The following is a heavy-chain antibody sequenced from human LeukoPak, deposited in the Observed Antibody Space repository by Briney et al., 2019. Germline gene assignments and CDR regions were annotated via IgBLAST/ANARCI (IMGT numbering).Heavy chain of an antibody. CDR3: ARDRNYYDSSGGDDAFDI. Sequence: GSLRLSCAASGFTVSRNYMSWVRQAPGKGLEWVSVIYSGGHTYYADSVKGRFTISRDNSKNTLYLQMNSLRAEDTAVYCCARDRNYYDSSGGDDAFDIWGQGTMVTVSS. CDR1: GFTVSRNY. D-gene: IGHD3-22*01. J-gene: IGHJ3*02. V-gene: IGHV3-53*01. CDR2: IYSGGHT.